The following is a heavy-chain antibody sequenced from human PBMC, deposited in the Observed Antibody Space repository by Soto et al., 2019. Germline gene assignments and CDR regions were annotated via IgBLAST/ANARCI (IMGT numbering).Heavy chain of an antibody. CDR3: ARVRDYYDSSGYYVDY. J-gene: IGHJ4*02. CDR1: GDSFTSYG. V-gene: IGHV1-18*01. D-gene: IGHD3-22*01. CDR2: ISAYNGNT. Sequence: GTSVKVSCEACGDSFTSYGISCVRQAPGQGLEWMGWISAYNGNTNYAQKLQGRVTMTTDTSTSTAYMELRSLRSDDTAVYYCARVRDYYDSSGYYVDYWGQGTLVTVSS.